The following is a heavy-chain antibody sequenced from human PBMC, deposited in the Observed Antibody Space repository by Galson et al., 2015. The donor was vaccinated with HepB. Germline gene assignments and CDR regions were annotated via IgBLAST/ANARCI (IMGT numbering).Heavy chain of an antibody. CDR2: ISSSSTI. D-gene: IGHD2-21*02. CDR3: ARADPPPPTLNPYCGGDCYTPFDY. Sequence: SLRLSCAASGFTFSSYSMNWVRQAPGKGLEWVSYISSSSTIYYADSVKGRFTISRDNAKNSLYLQMNSLRDEDTAVYYCARADPPPPTLNPYCGGDCYTPFDYWGQGTLVTVSS. CDR1: GFTFSSYS. V-gene: IGHV3-48*02. J-gene: IGHJ4*02.